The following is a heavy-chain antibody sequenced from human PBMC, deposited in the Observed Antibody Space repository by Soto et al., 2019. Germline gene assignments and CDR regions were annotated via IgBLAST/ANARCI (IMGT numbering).Heavy chain of an antibody. Sequence: SGPTLVNPTQTLTLTCSFSGFSLTTLGMSVSWVRQPPGKALEWLALINWEDDKYYRPSLETRLTTSKDTSTNRVLLTMTKLDPADTATYYCVRGEVPSTMVMFFDYWGQGALVTVSS. CDR3: VRGEVPSTMVMFFDY. D-gene: IGHD3-10*01. V-gene: IGHV2-70*20. J-gene: IGHJ4*02. CDR2: INWEDDK. CDR1: GFSLTTLGMS.